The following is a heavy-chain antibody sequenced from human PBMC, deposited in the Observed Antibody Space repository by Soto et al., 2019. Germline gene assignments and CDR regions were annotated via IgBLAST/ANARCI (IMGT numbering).Heavy chain of an antibody. V-gene: IGHV4-59*01. CDR1: GGSISSYY. CDR2: IYYSGST. CDR3: ARDSYLDNPYWFDP. D-gene: IGHD1-20*01. Sequence: SETLSLTCTVSGGSISSYYWSWIRQPPGKGLEWIGYIYYSGSTNYNPSLKSRVTISVDTSKNQFSLKLSSVTAADTAVYCCARDSYLDNPYWFDPWGQGTLVTVSS. J-gene: IGHJ5*02.